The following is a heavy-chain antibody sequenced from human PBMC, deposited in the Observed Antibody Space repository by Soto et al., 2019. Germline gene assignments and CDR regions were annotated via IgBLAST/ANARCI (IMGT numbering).Heavy chain of an antibody. Sequence: QITLKESGPTLVKPTQTLTLTCTFSGFSLSTSGVGVGWIRQPPGKTLEWLAPIFWNDDKRYSPSLKSRLTINKDTSKKQVVLTMTNMDPVDTATYYSAHVDGYCTSTTFYGSDYGMDVWGQGTTVTVSS. CDR3: AHVDGYCTSTTFYGSDYGMDV. D-gene: IGHD2-2*03. J-gene: IGHJ6*02. V-gene: IGHV2-5*01. CDR2: IFWNDDK. CDR1: GFSLSTSGVG.